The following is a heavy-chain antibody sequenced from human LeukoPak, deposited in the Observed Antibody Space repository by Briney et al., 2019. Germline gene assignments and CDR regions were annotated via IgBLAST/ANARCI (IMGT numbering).Heavy chain of an antibody. CDR2: IYYSGST. D-gene: IGHD5-12*01. J-gene: IGHJ4*02. Sequence: PSETLSLTRTDSGGSISSYYWSWIRQPPGKGLEWIGYIYYSGSTNYNPSLKSRVTISVDTSKNQFSLKLSSVTAADTAVYYCARSTGYSGYGDWGQGTLVTVSS. V-gene: IGHV4-59*08. CDR1: GGSISSYY. CDR3: ARSTGYSGYGD.